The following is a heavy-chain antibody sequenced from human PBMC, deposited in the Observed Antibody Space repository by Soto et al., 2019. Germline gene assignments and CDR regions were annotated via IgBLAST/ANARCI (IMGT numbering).Heavy chain of an antibody. J-gene: IGHJ4*02. D-gene: IGHD2-2*01. V-gene: IGHV4-59*11. Sequence: PSETLSLTCTVSSASISSHYWNWIRQPPGKGLEWIGSTYYSGNTNYSPSLKSRVTISVDTSKKQFSLKLSSVTAADTAMYYCARGYCSSTSCYEFDYWGQGTLVTVSS. CDR1: SASISSHY. CDR3: ARGYCSSTSCYEFDY. CDR2: TYYSGNT.